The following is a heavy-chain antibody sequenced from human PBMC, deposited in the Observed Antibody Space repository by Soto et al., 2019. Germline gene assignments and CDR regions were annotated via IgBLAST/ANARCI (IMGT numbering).Heavy chain of an antibody. V-gene: IGHV4-4*07. J-gene: IGHJ4*02. D-gene: IGHD2-21*02. CDR2: VFSSVSA. CDR1: GVSISSYT. CDR3: TRDGMTTGDT. Sequence: SETLSLTCLVSGVSISSYTWSWVRQPANKGLEWIGRVFSSVSATYSPSLKSRVRISMDTPENRISLKLDSVTAADAGVYYCTRDGMTTGDTWGPGTLVTVSS.